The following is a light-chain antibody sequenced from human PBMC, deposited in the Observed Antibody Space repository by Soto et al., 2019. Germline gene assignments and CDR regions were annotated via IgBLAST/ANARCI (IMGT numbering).Light chain of an antibody. CDR2: DTS. V-gene: IGKV3-11*01. Sequence: ELVLTQSPATLSLSPGERATLSCRASQSVSGYSAWYQQKPCHAPRLLIYDTSNRATGIPARFSGSGSGTDFTLTISGLEPEDFAVYYCQQRSNWQYTFGLGTRLEIK. CDR3: QQRSNWQYT. CDR1: QSVSGY. J-gene: IGKJ2*01.